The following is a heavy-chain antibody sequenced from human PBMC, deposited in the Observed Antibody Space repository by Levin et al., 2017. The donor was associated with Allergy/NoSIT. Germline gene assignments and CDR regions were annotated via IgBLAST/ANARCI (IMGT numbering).Heavy chain of an antibody. J-gene: IGHJ4*02. Sequence: ASETLSLTCTVSAGSDSSGSYYWSWIRQPPGKGLEWIGYIYFSGSTNYNPSLKSRVTISVDTSKNQFSLKLSSVTAADTAVYYCARAAPYYYDSSGYSRLYYLDYWGQGTLVTVSS. CDR3: ARAAPYYYDSSGYSRLYYLDY. V-gene: IGHV4-61*01. D-gene: IGHD3-22*01. CDR1: AGSDSSGSYY. CDR2: IYFSGST.